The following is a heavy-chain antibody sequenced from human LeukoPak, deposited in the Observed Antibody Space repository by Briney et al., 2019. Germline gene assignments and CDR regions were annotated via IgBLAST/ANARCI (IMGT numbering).Heavy chain of an antibody. V-gene: IGHV3-23*01. D-gene: IGHD3-10*01. J-gene: IGHJ4*02. CDR3: AKETETRGYFDY. CDR1: GFTFDNFA. Sequence: GGSLRLSCAASGFTFDNFAMNWVRRAPGKALEWVSSISATGGNIYYADSVEGRFTISRDNSKSTLYLEMNSLRVEDTAIYYCAKETETRGYFDYWGQGTLVTVSS. CDR2: ISATGGNI.